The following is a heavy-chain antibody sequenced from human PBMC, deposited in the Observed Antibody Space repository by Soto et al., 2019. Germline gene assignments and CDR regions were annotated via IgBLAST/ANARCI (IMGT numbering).Heavy chain of an antibody. CDR1: GFTFSSYA. J-gene: IGHJ4*02. CDR2: ISYDGSNK. Sequence: QVQLVESGGGVVQPGRSLRLSCAASGFTFSSYAMHWVRQAPGKGLEWVAVISYDGSNKYYADSVKGRFTISRDNSKNTLYLQMNSLRAGDTAVYYCAHSSTSSSAFDYWGQGTLVTVSS. CDR3: AHSSTSSSAFDY. V-gene: IGHV3-30-3*01. D-gene: IGHD2-2*01.